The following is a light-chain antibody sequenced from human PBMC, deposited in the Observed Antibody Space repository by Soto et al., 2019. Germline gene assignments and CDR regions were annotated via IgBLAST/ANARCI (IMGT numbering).Light chain of an antibody. CDR2: KAS. CDR1: QSISSW. J-gene: IGKJ1*01. CDR3: QQYNSYSRT. V-gene: IGKV1-5*03. Sequence: DIQMTQSPSTLSASVGDSVTITCRASQSISSWLAWYQQKPGKDPKVLIHKASSLESGVPSRFSGSRSGTEFTLTISSLQPDDFATYYCQQYNSYSRTFGQGTKVEIK.